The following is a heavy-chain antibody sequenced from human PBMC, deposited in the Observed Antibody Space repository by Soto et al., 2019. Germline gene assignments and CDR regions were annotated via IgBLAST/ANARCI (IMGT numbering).Heavy chain of an antibody. V-gene: IGHV4-31*03. Sequence: PSETLSLTCTVSGESISSADFYWSWIRQHPGKGLEWIGYMRHSGSTFYNPSLRSRLHISVGTSANQFSLRLTSVTAEDTAVYYCTSHSSGSLDPWGQGTLVTVSS. CDR2: MRHSGST. CDR1: GESISSADFY. CDR3: TSHSSGSLDP. J-gene: IGHJ5*02. D-gene: IGHD3-22*01.